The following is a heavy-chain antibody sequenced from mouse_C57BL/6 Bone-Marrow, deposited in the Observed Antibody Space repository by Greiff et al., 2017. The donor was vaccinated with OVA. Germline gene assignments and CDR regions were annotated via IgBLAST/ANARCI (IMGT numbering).Heavy chain of an antibody. D-gene: IGHD2-5*01. V-gene: IGHV1-69*01. CDR1: GYTFTSYW. J-gene: IGHJ3*01. Sequence: QVQLQQPGAELVMPGASVKLSCKASGYTFTSYWMHWVKQRPGQGLEWIGEIDPSDSYTNYNQKCKGKSTLTVDKSSSTAYMQLSSLTSEDSAVYYCARSPYSISAYWGQGTLVTVSA. CDR3: ARSPYSISAY. CDR2: IDPSDSYT.